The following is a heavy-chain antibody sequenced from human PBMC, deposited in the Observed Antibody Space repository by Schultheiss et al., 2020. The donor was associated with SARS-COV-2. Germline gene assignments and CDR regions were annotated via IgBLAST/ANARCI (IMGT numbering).Heavy chain of an antibody. Sequence: GGSLRLSCAASGFTFSSYAMHWVRQAPGKGLEWVANIKQDGSEKYYVDSVKGRFTISRHNSKNTLYLQMNSLRAEDTALYYCAGSPSVGGAPWGQGTLVTVSS. J-gene: IGHJ5*02. CDR1: GFTFSSYA. CDR2: IKQDGSEK. D-gene: IGHD2-2*01. CDR3: AGSPSVGGAP. V-gene: IGHV3-7*01.